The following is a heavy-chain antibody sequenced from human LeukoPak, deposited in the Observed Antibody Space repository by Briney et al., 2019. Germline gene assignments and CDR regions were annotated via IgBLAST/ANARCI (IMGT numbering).Heavy chain of an antibody. V-gene: IGHV3-53*01. CDR2: IYSDGST. CDR3: AQARSSSGYGPLGLY. D-gene: IGHD5-12*01. Sequence: PGGSLRLSWAASGFSVSNNYMSWVRQAPGKGLEYVSVIYSDGSTYYADSVKGRFTISRDNSKNTLYLQMNSLRAEDTAVYYCAQARSSSGYGPLGLYWGQGTLVTVSS. CDR1: GFSVSNNY. J-gene: IGHJ4*02.